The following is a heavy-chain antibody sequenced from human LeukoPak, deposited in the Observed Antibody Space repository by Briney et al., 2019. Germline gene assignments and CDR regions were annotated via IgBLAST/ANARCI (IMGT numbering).Heavy chain of an antibody. CDR1: GYTFNGYY. V-gene: IGHV1-8*02. CDR2: MNPNSGNT. J-gene: IGHJ4*02. CDR3: ARRFYDNLTGHTWYDY. Sequence: ASVKVSCKASGYTFNGYYIHWVRQAPGQGLEWVGWMNPNSGNTGYAQTFQGKLTMTRNTSIKTAYMELSSLRSEDTAVYYCARRFYDNLTGHTWYDYWGQGTLVTVSS. D-gene: IGHD3-9*01.